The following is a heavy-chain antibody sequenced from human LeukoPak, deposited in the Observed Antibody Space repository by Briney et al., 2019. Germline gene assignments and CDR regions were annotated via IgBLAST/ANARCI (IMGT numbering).Heavy chain of an antibody. V-gene: IGHV3-53*01. CDR1: GFTFSSYA. Sequence: PGGSLRLSCAASGFTFSSYAMHWVRQAPGKGLEWVSVIYSGGSTHYADSVKGRFTISRDNSKNTLYLQMNSLRAEDTAVYYCARDEPGYCSSTSCYTGGYWGQGTLVTVSS. CDR2: IYSGGST. D-gene: IGHD2-2*02. CDR3: ARDEPGYCSSTSCYTGGY. J-gene: IGHJ4*02.